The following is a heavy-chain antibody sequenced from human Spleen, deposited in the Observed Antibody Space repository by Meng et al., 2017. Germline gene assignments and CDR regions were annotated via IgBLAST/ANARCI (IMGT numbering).Heavy chain of an antibody. V-gene: IGHV3-74*01. CDR3: ARSYDYESSGYPHY. CDR1: GFTFSGFW. CDR2: INPDGSIL. D-gene: IGHD3-22*01. J-gene: IGHJ4*02. Sequence: GGSLRLSCAGSGFTFSGFWMFWVRQAPGKGLVWVSRINPDGSILTYPDSVKGRFTISRDNAKNTLYMQMNSLRPEDTAVYYCARSYDYESSGYPHYWGQGTLVTVSS.